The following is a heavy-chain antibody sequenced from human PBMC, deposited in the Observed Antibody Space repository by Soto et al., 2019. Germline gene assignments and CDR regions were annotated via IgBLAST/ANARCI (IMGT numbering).Heavy chain of an antibody. CDR1: GFNFNTYS. Sequence: GGSLRLSCAASGFNFNTYSMNWVRQAPGKGLEWVSYISSSSSTIKYADSVKGRFTISRDNAKNSLYLQMNSLRAEDTAVYYCARGPMPVGAITYWGQGTLVTVSS. J-gene: IGHJ4*02. D-gene: IGHD1-26*01. CDR3: ARGPMPVGAITY. V-gene: IGHV3-48*01. CDR2: ISSSSSTI.